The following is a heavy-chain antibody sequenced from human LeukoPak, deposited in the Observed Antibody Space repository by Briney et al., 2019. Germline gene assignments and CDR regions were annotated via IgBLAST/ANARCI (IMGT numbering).Heavy chain of an antibody. CDR3: ARGPHREYLEQWLTGQFGY. CDR2: IKQDGSEK. J-gene: IGHJ4*02. Sequence: GGSLRLSCAASGFTFSSYCMSWLRQAPGKGLEWVANIKQDGSEKYYVDSVKGRFTISRDNAKNSLYLQMNSLRAEDTAVYYCARGPHREYLEQWLTGQFGYWGQGTLVTVSS. V-gene: IGHV3-7*03. CDR1: GFTFSSYC. D-gene: IGHD6-19*01.